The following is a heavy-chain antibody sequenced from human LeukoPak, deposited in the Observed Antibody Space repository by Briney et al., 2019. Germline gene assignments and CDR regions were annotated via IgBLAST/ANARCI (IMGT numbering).Heavy chain of an antibody. CDR3: ARDKLEGPTKLDY. J-gene: IGHJ4*02. CDR2: IKQDGSDK. Sequence: TGGSLRLSCTASGFMFSSYWMSWVRQAPGKGLEWVANIKQDGSDKYYVDSVKGRITISRDNAKNSLYLQMNSLRAEDTAVYYCARDKLEGPTKLDYWGQGALVIVSS. V-gene: IGHV3-7*01. CDR1: GFMFSSYW. D-gene: IGHD1-26*01.